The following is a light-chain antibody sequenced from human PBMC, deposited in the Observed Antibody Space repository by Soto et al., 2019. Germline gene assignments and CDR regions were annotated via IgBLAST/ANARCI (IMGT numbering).Light chain of an antibody. CDR2: GNS. J-gene: IGLJ3*02. Sequence: QSVLTQPPSVSGSPGQRVTISCTGSSSNIGAGYVVHWYQQLPGKAPKLLIFGNSNRPSGVPDRFSGSKSGTSASLAITGLQAEDEADYYCQSYASTLSAWVFGGGTQLTVL. V-gene: IGLV1-40*01. CDR3: QSYASTLSAWV. CDR1: SSNIGAGYV.